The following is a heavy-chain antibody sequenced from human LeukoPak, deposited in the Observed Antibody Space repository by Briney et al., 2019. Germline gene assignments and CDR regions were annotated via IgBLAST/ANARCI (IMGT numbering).Heavy chain of an antibody. Sequence: GASVKVSCKASGYTFTIYYMHWVRQAPGQGLEWMGIINTSGGSTTYAQKFQGRVTMTRDTSTSTVYVELSSLRSEDTAVYYCARVVAAAGNRDDAFDIWGQGTMVTVSS. V-gene: IGHV1-46*01. J-gene: IGHJ3*02. CDR3: ARVVAAAGNRDDAFDI. D-gene: IGHD6-13*01. CDR2: INTSGGST. CDR1: GYTFTIYY.